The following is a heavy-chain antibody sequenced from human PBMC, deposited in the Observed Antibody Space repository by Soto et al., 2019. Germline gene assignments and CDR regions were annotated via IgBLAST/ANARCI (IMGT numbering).Heavy chain of an antibody. CDR1: GGSISSYY. D-gene: IGHD3-16*01. Sequence: QVQLQESGPGLVKPSETLSLTCTVSGGSISSYYWSWIRQPPVKGLEWIGYIYYSGSTNYNPSLKSRVTISVDTHKNPFALKLSSVTAADTAVYSCASSAPYHRAYSYYGMDFWGKGTTVTVCS. CDR3: ASSAPYHRAYSYYGMDF. V-gene: IGHV4-59*01. J-gene: IGHJ6*04. CDR2: IYYSGST.